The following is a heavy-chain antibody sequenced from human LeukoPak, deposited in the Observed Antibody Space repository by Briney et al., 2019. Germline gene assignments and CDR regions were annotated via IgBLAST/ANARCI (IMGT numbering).Heavy chain of an antibody. CDR2: ISYSGAT. V-gene: IGHV4-39*02. J-gene: IGHJ4*02. CDR3: ARSSAGVPFDY. CDR1: GGSISTGSYY. Sequence: SETLSLTCTVSGGSISTGSYYWGWVRQPPGKGLEYIGSISYSGATYYDPSLKSRVTISVDTSKNHFSLNLSSVSAADTAVYYCARSSAGVPFDYWGQGTLVTVSS. D-gene: IGHD6-13*01.